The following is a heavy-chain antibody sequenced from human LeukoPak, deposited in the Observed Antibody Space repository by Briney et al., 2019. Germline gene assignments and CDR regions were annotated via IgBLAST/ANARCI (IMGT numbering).Heavy chain of an antibody. D-gene: IGHD4-23*01. CDR3: AREGLTTVATQGANAFDI. V-gene: IGHV1-46*01. CDR2: INPSGGST. Sequence: ASVKVSCKAPGYTFTSYYMHWVRQAPGQGLEWMGIINPSGGSTSYAQKFQGRVTMTRDMSTSTVYMELSSLRSEDTAVYYCAREGLTTVATQGANAFDIWGQGTMVTVSS. CDR1: GYTFTSYY. J-gene: IGHJ3*02.